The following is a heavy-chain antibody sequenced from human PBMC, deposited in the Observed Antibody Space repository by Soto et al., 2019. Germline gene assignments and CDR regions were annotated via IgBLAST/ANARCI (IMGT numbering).Heavy chain of an antibody. CDR2: ISGYNANT. CDR1: GYSFTRYG. D-gene: IGHD3-16*01. CDR3: ARMGDVPYYYYGLDV. J-gene: IGHJ6*02. V-gene: IGHV1-18*01. Sequence: QVQLVQSGAEVKKPGASVKVSCTASGYSFTRYGISWVRQAPGQGLEWMGWISGYNANTNYPENLQGRVTMTTDTSTSTAYMEVRNLISDDTAVYYCARMGDVPYYYYGLDVWGQGTTVTVSS.